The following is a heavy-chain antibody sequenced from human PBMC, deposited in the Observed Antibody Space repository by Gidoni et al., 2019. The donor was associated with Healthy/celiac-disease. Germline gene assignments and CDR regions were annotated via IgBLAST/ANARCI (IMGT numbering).Heavy chain of an antibody. CDR3: ARGGYCSSTSCPEVGYYYYGMDV. D-gene: IGHD2-2*01. V-gene: IGHV3-72*01. Sequence: EVQLVESGGGLVQPGGSLRLSCAASGFTFSDHYMAWVRQAPGKGLEWVGRTRNKANSYTTEYAASVKGRFTISRDDSKNSLYLQMNSLKTEDTAVYYCARGGYCSSTSCPEVGYYYYGMDVWGQGTTVTVSS. CDR2: TRNKANSYTT. J-gene: IGHJ6*02. CDR1: GFTFSDHY.